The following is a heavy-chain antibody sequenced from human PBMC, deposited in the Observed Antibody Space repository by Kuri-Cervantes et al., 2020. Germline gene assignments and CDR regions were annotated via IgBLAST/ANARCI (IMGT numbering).Heavy chain of an antibody. D-gene: IGHD3-22*01. Sequence: ASVKVSCKASGYTFTGYYMHWVRQAPGQGLEWMGWINPNSGGTNYAQKFQGRVTMTRDNSKNTLYLQMNSLRAEDTAVYYCAKDTVVVITPNFDYWGQGTLVTVSS. J-gene: IGHJ4*02. CDR1: GYTFTGYY. CDR3: AKDTVVVITPNFDY. V-gene: IGHV1-2*02. CDR2: INPNSGGT.